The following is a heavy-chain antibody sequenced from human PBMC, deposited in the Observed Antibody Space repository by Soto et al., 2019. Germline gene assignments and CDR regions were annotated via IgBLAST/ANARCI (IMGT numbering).Heavy chain of an antibody. V-gene: IGHV3-74*01. Sequence: PGGSLRLSCAASGFTFSSHWMHWVRQAPGKGLVWVSRINSDGSTTTYADSVKGRFTISRDNAKNTLYLQMNSLRAEDTAVYYCARDELAIAAREYWGQGTLVTVSS. CDR2: INSDGSTT. CDR3: ARDELAIAAREY. D-gene: IGHD6-6*01. J-gene: IGHJ4*02. CDR1: GFTFSSHW.